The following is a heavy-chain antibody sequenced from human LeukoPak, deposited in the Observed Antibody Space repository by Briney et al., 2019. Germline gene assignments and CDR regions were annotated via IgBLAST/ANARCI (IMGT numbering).Heavy chain of an antibody. J-gene: IGHJ4*02. D-gene: IGHD2-2*01. V-gene: IGHV3-7*01. CDR2: IKPDGSEK. CDR3: ARARYCSDTRRYKDY. Sequence: GGSLRLSCAASGFTFTTYWMSWVRQAPGKGLEWVANIKPDGSEKYYVDSVKGRFTISRDNAKNSLYLQMNSLRAEDTAVYYCARARYCSDTRRYKDYWGQGTLVTVSS. CDR1: GFTFTTYW.